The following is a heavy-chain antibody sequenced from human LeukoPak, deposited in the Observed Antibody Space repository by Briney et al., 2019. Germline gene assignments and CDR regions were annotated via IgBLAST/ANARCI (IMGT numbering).Heavy chain of an antibody. CDR3: ARAASYGAFDI. V-gene: IGHV1-46*01. CDR2: INLNGGST. CDR1: GYTFSNYY. J-gene: IGHJ3*02. Sequence: ASVKVSCKASGYTFSNYYMHWVRQAPGQGLEWMGIINLNGGSTSYAQKFQGRVTMTRDTSTSTVYMELSSLRSEDTAIFYCARAASYGAFDIWGQGTMVTVSS. D-gene: IGHD1-26*01.